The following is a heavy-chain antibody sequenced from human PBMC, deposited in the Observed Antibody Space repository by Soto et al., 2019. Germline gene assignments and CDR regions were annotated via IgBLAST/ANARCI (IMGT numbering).Heavy chain of an antibody. D-gene: IGHD5-12*01. CDR2: ISSSSATV. Sequence: QVQLVESGGGLVEPGGSLRLSCVASGFTLSDYYMSWVRQAPGKGLEWLSYISSSSATVYYVDSVKGRFTTSRDNAKNSLYLQMDSLRVEDTAVYYCARDGVLATGPIEYWGQGAQVTVSS. CDR1: GFTLSDYY. CDR3: ARDGVLATGPIEY. J-gene: IGHJ4*02. V-gene: IGHV3-11*01.